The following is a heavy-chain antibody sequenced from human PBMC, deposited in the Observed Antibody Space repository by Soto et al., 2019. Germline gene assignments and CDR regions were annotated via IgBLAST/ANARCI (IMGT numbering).Heavy chain of an antibody. Sequence: GGSLRLSCAASGFTFSSYWMSWVRQAPGKGLEWVANIKQDGSEKYYVDSVKGRFTISRDNAKNSLYLQMNSLRAEDTAVYYCARDSTYYDSWSGYAYGMDVWGQGTTVTVSS. CDR3: ARDSTYYDSWSGYAYGMDV. D-gene: IGHD3-3*01. CDR2: IKQDGSEK. V-gene: IGHV3-7*05. J-gene: IGHJ6*02. CDR1: GFTFSSYW.